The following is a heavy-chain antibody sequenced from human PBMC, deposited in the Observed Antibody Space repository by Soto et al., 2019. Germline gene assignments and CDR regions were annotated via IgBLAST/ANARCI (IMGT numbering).Heavy chain of an antibody. CDR2: ICYSGSS. V-gene: IGHV4-39*01. Sequence: SETLSLSCTVSGGSISSSGYYWGWILQPPGKGLEWIGSICYSGSSYYNPSLKSRATISVDTSNNPLSLKLSSVTAADTAVYYCARLRFFDQVTETSWFDPWGQGTLVTVSS. D-gene: IGHD3-9*01. CDR1: GGSISSSGYY. J-gene: IGHJ5*02. CDR3: ARLRFFDQVTETSWFDP.